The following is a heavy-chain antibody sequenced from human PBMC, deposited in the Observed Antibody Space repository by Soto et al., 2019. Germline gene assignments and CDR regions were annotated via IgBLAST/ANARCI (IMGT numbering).Heavy chain of an antibody. CDR3: AKDKVPVVVTAPFDY. V-gene: IGHV3-30*18. CDR1: GFTFNGDC. J-gene: IGHJ4*02. CDR2: ILYDGSNK. Sequence: SLGIPCAASGFTFNGDCMQVVRPAPGKVLEWVAVILYDGSNKYYADSVKGRFTISRDNSKNTLYLQMNSLRAEDTAVYYCAKDKVPVVVTAPFDYWGQGTLVTVSS. D-gene: IGHD2-21*02.